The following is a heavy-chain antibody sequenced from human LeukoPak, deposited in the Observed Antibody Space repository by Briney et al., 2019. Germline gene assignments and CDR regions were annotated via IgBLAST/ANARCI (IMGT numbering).Heavy chain of an antibody. J-gene: IGHJ6*03. CDR2: ISAYNGNT. Sequence: ASVKVSCKASGYTFTSYGISWVRQAPGQGLEWMGWISAYNGNTNYAQKLQGRVTMTTDTSTSTAYMELRSLRSDDTAVYYCARAKTFNVRYYYYYMDVWGKGTTVTVSS. V-gene: IGHV1-18*01. CDR3: ARAKTFNVRYYYYYMDV. CDR1: GYTFTSYG.